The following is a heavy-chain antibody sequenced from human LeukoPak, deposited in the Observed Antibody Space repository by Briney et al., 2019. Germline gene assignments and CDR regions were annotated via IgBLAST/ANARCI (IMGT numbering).Heavy chain of an antibody. V-gene: IGHV3-74*01. J-gene: IGHJ6*03. D-gene: IGHD2-15*01. CDR1: GFTFSSYW. CDR2: INSDGSST. CDR3: ARDGGTFSIYYYYYYMDV. Sequence: PGGSLRLSCAASGFTFSSYWMHWVRQAPGKALVRVSRINSDGSSTSYADSVKGRFTISRDNAKNTLYLQMNSLRAEDTAVYYCARDGGTFSIYYYYYYMDVWGKGTTVTVSS.